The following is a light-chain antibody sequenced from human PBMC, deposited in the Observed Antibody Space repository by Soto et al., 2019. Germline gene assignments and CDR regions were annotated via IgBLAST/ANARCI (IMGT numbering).Light chain of an antibody. CDR2: GAS. CDR3: HQYDSSPLT. Sequence: EIVLAQSPDTLSLSPGERATLSCRTSQSMSTNYLAWYQQKSGQPPRLLIYGASIRATGIPDRFSGSGSGTDFTITISRLEPEDFAVYYCHQYDSSPLTFGGGAKVEIK. V-gene: IGKV3-20*01. J-gene: IGKJ4*01. CDR1: QSMSTNY.